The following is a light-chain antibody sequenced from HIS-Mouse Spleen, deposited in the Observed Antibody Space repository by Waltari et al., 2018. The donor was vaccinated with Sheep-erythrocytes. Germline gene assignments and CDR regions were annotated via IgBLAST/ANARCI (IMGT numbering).Light chain of an antibody. Sequence: QSALTQPRSVSGSPGQSVTISCTGTSRDVGGSNYCSRYQQHPGKAPKLMIYDVSKRPSGVPDRFSGSKSGNTASLTISGLQAEDEADYYCCSYAGSYNHVFATGTKVTVL. CDR1: SRDVGGSNY. CDR2: DVS. V-gene: IGLV2-11*01. J-gene: IGLJ1*01. CDR3: CSYAGSYNHV.